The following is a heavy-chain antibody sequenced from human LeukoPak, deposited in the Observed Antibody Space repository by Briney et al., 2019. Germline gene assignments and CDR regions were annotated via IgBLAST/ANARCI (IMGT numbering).Heavy chain of an antibody. J-gene: IGHJ4*02. CDR2: FYSGGSA. CDR3: ARKQSGTMYDV. D-gene: IGHD1-7*01. Sequence: PSETLSLTCIVPGGSVSSGNYYWAWIRQPPGKALEWIGTFYSGGSAYYNPSLTSRVSISKDTSDNQFSLRLYSVTTADTAVYYCARKQSGTMYDVWGQGTQVTVSS. CDR1: GGSVSSGNYY. V-gene: IGHV4-39*07.